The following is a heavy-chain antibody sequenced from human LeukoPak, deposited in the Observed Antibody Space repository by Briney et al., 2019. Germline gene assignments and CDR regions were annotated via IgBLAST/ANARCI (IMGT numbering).Heavy chain of an antibody. CDR1: GYTFTAYD. Sequence: ASVTDSFKASGYTFTAYDLHWVRQAPGQGREWMGWIKPNSGGTNYAKKFQGRVTMTRDTSISTAYMELSRLRSDDTAVYYCTRDVGSRYGHDCWGQGTLVTVSS. V-gene: IGHV1-2*02. D-gene: IGHD5-18*01. J-gene: IGHJ4*02. CDR3: TRDVGSRYGHDC. CDR2: IKPNSGGT.